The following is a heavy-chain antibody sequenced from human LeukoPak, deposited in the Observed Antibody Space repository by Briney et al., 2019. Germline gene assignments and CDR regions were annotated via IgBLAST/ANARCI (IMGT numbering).Heavy chain of an antibody. CDR2: ISSSSSTI. Sequence: GGSPRLSCAASGFTFSSYSMNWVRQAPGKGLEWVSYISSSSSTIYYADSVKGRFTISRDNAKNSLYLQMNSLRAEDTAVYYCARGRLMGSGLPAIDYWGQGTLVTVSS. J-gene: IGHJ4*02. CDR1: GFTFSSYS. D-gene: IGHD3-10*01. V-gene: IGHV3-48*01. CDR3: ARGRLMGSGLPAIDY.